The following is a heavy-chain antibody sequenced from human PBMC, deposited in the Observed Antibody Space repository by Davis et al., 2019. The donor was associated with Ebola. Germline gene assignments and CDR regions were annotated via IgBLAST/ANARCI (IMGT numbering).Heavy chain of an antibody. J-gene: IGHJ4*02. V-gene: IGHV4-30-4*01. CDR1: GGSISSGDYY. CDR3: ARHALTYYYDSSGYYSRVRYFDY. CDR2: IYYSGST. D-gene: IGHD3-22*01. Sequence: SQTLSLTCTVSGGSISSGDYYWSWIRQPPGKGLEWIGYIYYSGSTYYNPSLKSRVTISVDTSKNQFSLKLSSVTAADTAVYYCARHALTYYYDSSGYYSRVRYFDYWGQGTLVTVSS.